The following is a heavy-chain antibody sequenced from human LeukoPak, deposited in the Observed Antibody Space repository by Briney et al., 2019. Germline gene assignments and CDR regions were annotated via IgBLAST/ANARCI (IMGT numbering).Heavy chain of an antibody. D-gene: IGHD6-13*01. Sequence: GGSLRLSCAASGFTFSSYWMHWVRQAPGKGLVWVSRIDPDGSTTNYADSVKGRFTTSRDNAKNTLYLQMNSLRAEDTALYYCTRVQAGRAGLMDVWGRGTTVTVSS. J-gene: IGHJ6*02. CDR3: TRVQAGRAGLMDV. V-gene: IGHV3-74*01. CDR2: IDPDGSTT. CDR1: GFTFSSYW.